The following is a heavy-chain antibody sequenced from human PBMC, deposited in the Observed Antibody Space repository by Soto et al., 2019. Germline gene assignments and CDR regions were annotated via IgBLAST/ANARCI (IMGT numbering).Heavy chain of an antibody. CDR1: GGSFSTYY. D-gene: IGHD2-2*01. V-gene: IGHV4-34*01. J-gene: IGHJ4*02. CDR2: INHSGST. Sequence: QVQLQQWGAGLLKPSETLSLTCAVYGGSFSTYYWSWIRQPPGKGLEWIGEINHSGSTHYNPSLKRRVTTSVDTSKNQFSLKLSSVTAADTAVYYCARGRRTYCSSTSCYFPFDYWGQGTLVTVSS. CDR3: ARGRRTYCSSTSCYFPFDY.